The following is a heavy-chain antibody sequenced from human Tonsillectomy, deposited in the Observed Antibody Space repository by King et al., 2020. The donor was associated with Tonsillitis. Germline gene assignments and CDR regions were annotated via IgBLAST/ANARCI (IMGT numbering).Heavy chain of an antibody. CDR1: GYTFTAYY. V-gene: IGHV1-2*04. J-gene: IGHJ4*02. D-gene: IGHD1-26*01. Sequence: PLVPSGAEVKTPGASVKVSCKTSGYTFTAYYIHWVRQAPGQGLEWMGWINPNSDVTNYAQKFQGWVTMTRDTSVSTAYMELRRLKSDDTAVYYCARDLSQWELNYWGQGTLVTVSS. CDR3: ARDLSQWELNY. CDR2: INPNSDVT.